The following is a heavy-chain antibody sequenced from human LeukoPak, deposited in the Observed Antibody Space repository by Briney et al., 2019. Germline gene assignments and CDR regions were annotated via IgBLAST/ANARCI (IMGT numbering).Heavy chain of an antibody. Sequence: SETLSLTCTVSGGSISSGGYYWSWIRQHPGKGLEWIGYIYYSGNTYYNPSLKSRVTISVDTSKNQFSLKLSSVTAADTAVYYCARADSSSWYGLRINYYYYGMDVWGQGTTVTVSS. V-gene: IGHV4-31*03. D-gene: IGHD6-13*01. CDR2: IYYSGNT. CDR3: ARADSSSWYGLRINYYYYGMDV. J-gene: IGHJ6*02. CDR1: GGSISSGGYY.